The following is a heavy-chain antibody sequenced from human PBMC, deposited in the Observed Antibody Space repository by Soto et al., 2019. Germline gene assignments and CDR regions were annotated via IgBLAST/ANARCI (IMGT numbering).Heavy chain of an antibody. CDR2: IIPIFGTA. CDR1: GGTFSSYA. CDR3: ARDFATGIYYYYHGMDV. D-gene: IGHD1-1*01. V-gene: IGHV1-69*13. Sequence: ASVKVSCKASGGTFSSYAISWVRQAPGQGLEWMGGIIPIFGTANYAQKFQGRVTITADESTSTAYMELSSLRSEDTAVYYCARDFATGIYYYYHGMDVWGQGTTVT. J-gene: IGHJ6*02.